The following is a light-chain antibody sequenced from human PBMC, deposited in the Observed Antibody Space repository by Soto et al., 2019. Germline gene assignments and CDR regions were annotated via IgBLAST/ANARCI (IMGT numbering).Light chain of an antibody. J-gene: IGKJ4*01. CDR2: AAS. V-gene: IGKV1-39*01. CDR3: PQSYSTPQVT. CDR1: QSISSY. Sequence: DIQMTQSPSSLSASVGDRVTITCRASQSISSYLNWYQQKPGKAPKLLIYAASSLQSGVPSRFSGSGSGTDFTLTISSLQPEDFASYSCPQSYSTPQVTFGGGTKVEIK.